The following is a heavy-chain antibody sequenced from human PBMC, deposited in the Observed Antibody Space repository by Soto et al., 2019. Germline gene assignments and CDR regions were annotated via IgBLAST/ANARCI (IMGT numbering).Heavy chain of an antibody. V-gene: IGHV3-11*06. CDR1: GFTFSDYY. D-gene: IGHD2-21*02. CDR3: ARALGGGVVVTPFDY. Sequence: QVQLVESGGGLVKPGGSLRLSCAASGFTFSDYYMSWIRQAPRKGLEWVSYISSSSSYTNYADSVKGRFTISRDNAKNSLYLQMNSLRAEDTAVYYCARALGGGVVVTPFDYWGQGTLVTVSS. J-gene: IGHJ4*02. CDR2: ISSSSSYT.